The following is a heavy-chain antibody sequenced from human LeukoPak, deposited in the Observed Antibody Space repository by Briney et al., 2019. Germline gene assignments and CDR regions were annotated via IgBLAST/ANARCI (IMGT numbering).Heavy chain of an antibody. D-gene: IGHD3-3*01. CDR2: VFYSGRT. Sequence: SETLSLTCTVSGGSISSYYWSWIRQPPGKGLEWIGYVFYSGRTDHNPSLKSRLTISVDTSKNQFSLKLSSVTAADTAVYYCARPFDDFWSGYPPAMDVWAKGPRSPSP. CDR1: GGSISSYY. V-gene: IGHV4-59*12. J-gene: IGHJ6*03. CDR3: ARPFDDFWSGYPPAMDV.